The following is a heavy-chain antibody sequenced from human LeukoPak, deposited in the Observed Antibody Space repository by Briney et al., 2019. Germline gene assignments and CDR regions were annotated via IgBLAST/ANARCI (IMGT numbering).Heavy chain of an antibody. CDR2: IYLSGTT. CDR3: ARNGGSGHYYGGWFDP. CDR1: GNSISSGHY. D-gene: IGHD3-10*01. J-gene: IGHJ5*02. V-gene: IGHV4-38-2*02. Sequence: PSETLSLTCSVSGNSISSGHYWGWIRQTPGKGLEWIGSIYLSGTTYYNPSLKSRVTISVDTSKNQFSLKLSSVTAADTAVYYCARNGGSGHYYGGWFDPWGQGTLVTVSS.